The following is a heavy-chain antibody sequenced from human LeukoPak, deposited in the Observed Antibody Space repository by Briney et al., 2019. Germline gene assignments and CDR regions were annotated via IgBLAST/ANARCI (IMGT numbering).Heavy chain of an antibody. V-gene: IGHV1-2*02. CDR1: GYTFTGYY. Sequence: ASVKVSCKASGYTFTGYYMHWVRQAPGQGLEWMGWINPNSGGTNYAQKFQGRVTMTRDTSISTAYMELSGLRSDDTAVYYCARGADYGDYHNWFDPWGQGTLVTVSS. CDR2: INPNSGGT. J-gene: IGHJ5*02. CDR3: ARGADYGDYHNWFDP. D-gene: IGHD4-17*01.